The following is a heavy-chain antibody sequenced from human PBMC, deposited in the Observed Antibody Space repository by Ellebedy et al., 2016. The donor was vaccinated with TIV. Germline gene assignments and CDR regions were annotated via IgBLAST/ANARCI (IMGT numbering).Heavy chain of an antibody. D-gene: IGHD6-13*01. CDR3: ATDRMTATGNSLEY. CDR1: GFPFSIYA. Sequence: GESLKISCAASGFPFSIYAMSWVRQAPGKGLEWVSLYSVSGDRTYYADSVKRRFTISRDNSKDTLYVQMNSLKTEDTAVYYCATDRMTATGNSLEYWGQGTLVTVSS. J-gene: IGHJ4*02. V-gene: IGHV3-23*01. CDR2: YSVSGDRT.